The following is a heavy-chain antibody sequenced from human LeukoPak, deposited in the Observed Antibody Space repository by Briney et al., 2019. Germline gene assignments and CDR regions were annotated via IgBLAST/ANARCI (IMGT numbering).Heavy chain of an antibody. J-gene: IGHJ4*02. V-gene: IGHV5-51*01. D-gene: IGHD3-3*01. CDR2: IYPGDSDT. Sequence: GESLKISCKGSGYSFTSYWIGWARQMPGKGLEWMGIIYPGDSDTRYSPSFQGQVTISADKSISTAYLQWSSLKASDTAMYYCARTSDFWSGYYRPNYFDYWGQGTLVTVSS. CDR1: GYSFTSYW. CDR3: ARTSDFWSGYYRPNYFDY.